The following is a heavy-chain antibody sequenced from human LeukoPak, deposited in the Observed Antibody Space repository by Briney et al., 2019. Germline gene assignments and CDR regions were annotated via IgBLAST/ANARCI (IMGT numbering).Heavy chain of an antibody. CDR3: ARVARGRYSTSTICYEDWFDP. Sequence: ASVKVSCKASGYSFTVYYMHWVRQAPGQGLEGMGWINPNSGGTNYAQKFQGRVTMTRDTSISTAYMELSRLRSDDTAVYYSARVARGRYSTSTICYEDWFDPWGQGTLVTVSS. D-gene: IGHD2-2*01. J-gene: IGHJ5*02. V-gene: IGHV1-2*02. CDR2: INPNSGGT. CDR1: GYSFTVYY.